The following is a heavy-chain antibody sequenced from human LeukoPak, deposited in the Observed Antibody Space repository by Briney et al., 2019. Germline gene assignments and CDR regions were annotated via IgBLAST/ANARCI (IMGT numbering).Heavy chain of an antibody. CDR1: GFTFSDYY. D-gene: IGHD6-19*01. CDR3: ARDMEQWLVQDWYFNL. CDR2: ISSSSSYT. V-gene: IGHV3-11*06. J-gene: IGHJ2*01. Sequence: GVSLRLSCAASGFTFSDYYMNWIRQAPGKGLEWVSCISSSSSYTNYADSVKGRFTISRDNGKNSLYLQMNSLRAEDTAVYYCARDMEQWLVQDWYFNLWGRGALVTVSS.